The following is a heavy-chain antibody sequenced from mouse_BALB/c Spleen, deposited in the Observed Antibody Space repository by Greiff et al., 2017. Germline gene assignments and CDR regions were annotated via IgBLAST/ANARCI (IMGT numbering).Heavy chain of an antibody. Sequence: VQLQQSGAELVKPGASVKLSCTASGFNIKDTYMHWVKQRPEQGLEWIGRIDPANGNTIYDPKFQGKASITADTSSNTAYLQLSSLTSEDTAVYYCARNSHYYGYGAWFAYWGQGTLVTVSA. V-gene: IGHV14-3*02. CDR1: GFNIKDTY. D-gene: IGHD1-2*01. J-gene: IGHJ3*01. CDR2: IDPANGNT. CDR3: ARNSHYYGYGAWFAY.